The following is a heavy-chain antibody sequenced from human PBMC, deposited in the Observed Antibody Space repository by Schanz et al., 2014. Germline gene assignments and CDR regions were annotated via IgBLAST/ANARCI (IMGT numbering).Heavy chain of an antibody. D-gene: IGHD3-10*01. V-gene: IGHV3-11*04. CDR3: ARPALWFGDNCFGP. J-gene: IGHJ5*02. Sequence: QVQLVDSGGGLVKPGGSLRLSCTASGFPFSDYFMAWIRQPPGRGLEWVSYIGNGGVTIYYADSVKGRFTISRDNSKNTLYLQMNSLRAEDTAVYYCARPALWFGDNCFGPWGQGTLVTVSS. CDR1: GFPFSDYF. CDR2: IGNGGVTI.